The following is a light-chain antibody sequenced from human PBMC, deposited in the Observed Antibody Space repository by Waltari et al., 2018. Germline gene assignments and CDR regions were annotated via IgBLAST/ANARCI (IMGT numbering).Light chain of an antibody. V-gene: IGLV2-11*01. CDR2: DVV. CDR1: SSAVGNYNF. J-gene: IGLJ7*01. CDR3: CSYAGSYTFV. Sequence: QSALTQPRSVSGSPGQSVTISCSGTSSAVGNYNFVSWYQQHPGNAPKLLIYDVVKRPAGVPDRFSGSKAGNTASLTISWLQTEDEADYYCCSYAGSYTFVFGGGTQLTVL.